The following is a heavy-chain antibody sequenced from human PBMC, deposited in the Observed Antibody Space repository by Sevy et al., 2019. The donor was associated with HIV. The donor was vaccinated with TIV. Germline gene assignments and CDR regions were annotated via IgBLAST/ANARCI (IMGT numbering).Heavy chain of an antibody. CDR3: AKEIGSSGGDLHYYGMDV. CDR1: GFIFTTYG. J-gene: IGHJ6*02. Sequence: GGSLRLSCAASGFIFTTYGMHWVRQAPGKGLEWVAIVSYDGSNKFYADSVKGRFTISRDNSKNTLYLQMNSLRTEDTAVYYCAKEIGSSGGDLHYYGMDVWGQGTTVTVSS. V-gene: IGHV3-30*18. D-gene: IGHD6-19*01. CDR2: VSYDGSNK.